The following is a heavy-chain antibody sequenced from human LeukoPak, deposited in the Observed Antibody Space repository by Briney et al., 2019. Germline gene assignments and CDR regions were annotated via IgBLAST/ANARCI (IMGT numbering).Heavy chain of an antibody. D-gene: IGHD3-22*01. Sequence: PGRSLRLSCAASGFTFSSYGMHWVRQAPGKGLEWAAVIWYDGSNKYYADSVKGRFTISRDNSKNTLYLQMNSLRAEDTAVYYCPRKYDSSGYFDYWGRGTLVTVSS. J-gene: IGHJ4*02. CDR3: PRKYDSSGYFDY. CDR2: IWYDGSNK. V-gene: IGHV3-33*01. CDR1: GFTFSSYG.